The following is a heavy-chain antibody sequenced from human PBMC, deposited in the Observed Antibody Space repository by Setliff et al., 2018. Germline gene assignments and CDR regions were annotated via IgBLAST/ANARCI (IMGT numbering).Heavy chain of an antibody. D-gene: IGHD5-12*01. CDR1: GYTFITYA. CDR3: ASVRMEMATSPIDY. V-gene: IGHV1-3*01. J-gene: IGHJ4*02. CDR2: INAANGNT. Sequence: ASVKVSCKTSGYTFITYAFHWVRQAPRQRLEWMGWINAANGNTRYSQKFQGRVTITTDTSASTAYMELSGLTREDTAVYYCASVRMEMATSPIDYWGQGTLVTVSS.